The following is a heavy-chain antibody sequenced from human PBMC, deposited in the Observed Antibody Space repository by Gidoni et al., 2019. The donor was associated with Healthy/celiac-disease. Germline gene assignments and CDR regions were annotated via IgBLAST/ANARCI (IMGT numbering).Heavy chain of an antibody. CDR3: ARDHVIAAAGTNEYFQH. CDR1: GSTFSSYC. J-gene: IGHJ1*01. V-gene: IGHV3-33*01. CDR2: IWYDGSNK. D-gene: IGHD6-13*01. Sequence: QVQLVESGGGVVQPGRSLVLSFAASGSTFSSYCMHWARQAPGKGLEWVAVIWYDGSNKYYADSVKGRFTISRDNSKNTLYLQMNSLRAEDTAVYYCARDHVIAAAGTNEYFQHWGQGTLVTVSS.